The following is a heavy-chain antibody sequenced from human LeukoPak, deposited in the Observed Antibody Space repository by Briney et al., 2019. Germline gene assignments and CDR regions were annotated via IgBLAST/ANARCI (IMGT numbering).Heavy chain of an antibody. V-gene: IGHV3-72*01. Sequence: PGGSLRLSCAAPGFTFSDYLMDWVRQAPGKGLEWVGRIRKKDKSYTTQYAPSVEGRFTISRDDSKSSLYLQMNSLKAEDTAVYYCSRDGSSSDWSAFDIWGQGTMVTVSS. CDR2: IRKKDKSYTT. CDR1: GFTFSDYL. D-gene: IGHD6-25*01. CDR3: SRDGSSSDWSAFDI. J-gene: IGHJ3*02.